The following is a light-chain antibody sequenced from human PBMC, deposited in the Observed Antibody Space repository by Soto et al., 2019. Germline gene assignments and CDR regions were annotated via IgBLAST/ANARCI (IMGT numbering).Light chain of an antibody. CDR3: MRGTPWPPYT. V-gene: IGKV2-30*01. CDR2: KVS. J-gene: IGKJ2*01. CDR1: QSLLYSDGNTY. Sequence: DVVMTQSPLSLPVTLGQPASISCRSSQSLLYSDGNTYLNWFHQRPGQSPRRLIYKVSNRDAGVPDRCSGRGSGSEFTLKISRLEAEDVGVYYCMRGTPWPPYTFGQGTKVEMK.